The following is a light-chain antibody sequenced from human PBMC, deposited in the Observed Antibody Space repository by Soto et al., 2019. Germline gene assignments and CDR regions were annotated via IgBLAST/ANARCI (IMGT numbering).Light chain of an antibody. CDR1: QSVLYSSNNKNY. J-gene: IGKJ5*01. V-gene: IGKV4-1*01. Sequence: DIVMTQSPDSLAVALGESATINCKSSQSVLYSSNNKNYLAWYQQKPGQPPKLLIYWASTRESGVPDRFSGSGSGTDFTLTISSLQAEDVSVYYCQQYYSTPNFGQGTRLEIK. CDR2: WAS. CDR3: QQYYSTPN.